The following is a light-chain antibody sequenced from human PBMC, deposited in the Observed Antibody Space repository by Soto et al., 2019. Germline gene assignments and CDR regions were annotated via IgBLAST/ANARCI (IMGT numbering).Light chain of an antibody. J-gene: IGKJ1*01. CDR3: QQTYSAPPT. CDR2: AAS. V-gene: IGKV1-39*01. CDR1: QIISTY. Sequence: IHMTQNQSSLPASFGARVTITFRASQIISTYLNWYQQRAGLAPRLLIYAASNLQSGVPPRFSGSGSGTDFTLTISSLQPEDFATYFCQQTYSAPPTFGQGTKVDIK.